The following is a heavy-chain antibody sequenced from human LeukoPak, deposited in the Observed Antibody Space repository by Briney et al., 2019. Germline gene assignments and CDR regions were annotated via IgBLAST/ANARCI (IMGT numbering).Heavy chain of an antibody. CDR1: GFTFSSYA. D-gene: IGHD3-9*01. CDR3: AKSPYYDILTGYYRTLYYFDY. CDR2: ISGSGGST. V-gene: IGHV3-23*01. Sequence: GGSLRLSCAASGFTFSSYAMSWVRQAPGKGLEWVSAISGSGGSTYYADSVKGRLTISRDNSKNTLYLQMNSLRAEDTAVYYCAKSPYYDILTGYYRTLYYFDYWGQGTLVTVSS. J-gene: IGHJ4*02.